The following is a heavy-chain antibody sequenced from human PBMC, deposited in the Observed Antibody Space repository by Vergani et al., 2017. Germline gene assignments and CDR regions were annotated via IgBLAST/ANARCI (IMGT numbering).Heavy chain of an antibody. CDR1: GFTFSDYY. CDR3: AIAYSSTWYND. D-gene: IGHD6-13*01. V-gene: IGHV3-11*04. J-gene: IGHJ4*02. CDR2: ISSSGSTI. Sequence: QVQLVESGGGLVKPGGSLRLSCAASGFTFSDYYMSWIRQAPGKRLEWVSYISSSGSTIYYADSVKARFTISRDNSKNSLYLQMNSRRAEDTAVYYCAIAYSSTWYNDWGQGTLVTVSS.